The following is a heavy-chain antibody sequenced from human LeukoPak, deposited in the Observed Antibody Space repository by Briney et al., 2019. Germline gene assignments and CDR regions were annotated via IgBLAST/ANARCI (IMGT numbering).Heavy chain of an antibody. CDR1: EFTFSSYG. Sequence: PGGSLRLSCAASEFTFSSYGMDWVRHAPGKGLVRVSRISPDGDSTNYADSVQGRFTVSRDNAKNTLYLQMNSLRAEDTAVYYCARDPAGSLPAFDIWGQGTLVTVSS. J-gene: IGHJ3*02. V-gene: IGHV3-74*01. CDR2: ISPDGDST. CDR3: ARDPAGSLPAFDI.